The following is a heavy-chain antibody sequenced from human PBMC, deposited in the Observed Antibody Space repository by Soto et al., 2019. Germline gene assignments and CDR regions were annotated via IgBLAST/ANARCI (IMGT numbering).Heavy chain of an antibody. J-gene: IGHJ6*02. V-gene: IGHV1-3*01. D-gene: IGHD1-26*01. CDR3: ASGGATGATSYYYYGMDV. Sequence: ASVKVSCKASGYTFTSYAMHWVRQAPGQRLEWMGWINAGNGNTKYSQKFQGRVTITRDTSASTAYMELSSLRSEDTAVYYCASGGATGATSYYYYGMDVWGQGTTVTVSS. CDR2: INAGNGNT. CDR1: GYTFTSYA.